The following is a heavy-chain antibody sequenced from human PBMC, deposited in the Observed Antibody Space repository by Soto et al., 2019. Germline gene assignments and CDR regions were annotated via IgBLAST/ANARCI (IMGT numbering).Heavy chain of an antibody. CDR3: ARDPHMTTVTTGFDY. D-gene: IGHD4-4*01. Sequence: QVQLVQSGAEVKKPGASVKVSCKASGYTFTSYGISWVRQAPGQGLEWMGWISAYNGNTNYAQKLQGRVTMTTDTSTSTAYMELRSLRSDDTVVYYCARDPHMTTVTTGFDYWGQGTLVTVSS. V-gene: IGHV1-18*01. J-gene: IGHJ4*02. CDR1: GYTFTSYG. CDR2: ISAYNGNT.